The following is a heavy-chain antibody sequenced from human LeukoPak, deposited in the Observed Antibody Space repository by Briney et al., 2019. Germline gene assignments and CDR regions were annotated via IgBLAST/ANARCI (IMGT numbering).Heavy chain of an antibody. Sequence: SETLSLTCTVSGDSISSYYWSWIRQPPGKGLEWIGYIYSSGSTKYNPSLKSRVTISVDTSKNQFSLKLSSVTAADTAVYYCARARVRSYSYDSSGFYTSDWHFDIWGRGTLVTVSS. J-gene: IGHJ2*01. V-gene: IGHV4-59*01. CDR2: IYSSGST. CDR3: ARARVRSYSYDSSGFYTSDWHFDI. D-gene: IGHD3-22*01. CDR1: GDSISSYY.